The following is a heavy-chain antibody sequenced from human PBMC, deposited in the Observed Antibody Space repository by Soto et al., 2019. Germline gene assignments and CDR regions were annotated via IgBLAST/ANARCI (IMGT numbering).Heavy chain of an antibody. D-gene: IGHD3-9*01. CDR1: GGSISSYY. CDR3: AREVNYDILTGYFRSYNGFDP. V-gene: IGHV4-59*01. J-gene: IGHJ5*02. Sequence: SETLSLTCTVSGGSISSYYWSWIRQPPGKGLEWIGYIYYSGSTNYNPSLKSRVTISVDTSKNQFSLKLSSVTAAGTAVYYCAREVNYDILTGYFRSYNGFDPRGQGTMVTVSS. CDR2: IYYSGST.